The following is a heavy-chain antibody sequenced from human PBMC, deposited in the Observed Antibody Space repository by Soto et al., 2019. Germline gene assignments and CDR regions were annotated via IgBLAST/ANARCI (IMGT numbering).Heavy chain of an antibody. J-gene: IGHJ4*02. CDR1: GGSFSGYY. D-gene: IGHD6-6*01. V-gene: IGHV4-34*01. CDR3: ARGRGAARGY. Sequence: SETLSLTCAVYGGSFSGYYWSWIRQPPGKGLEWIGEINHSGSTNYNPSLKSRVTISVDTSKNQFSLKLSSVTAADTAVYYCARGRGAARGYWGQGTLVTVSS. CDR2: INHSGST.